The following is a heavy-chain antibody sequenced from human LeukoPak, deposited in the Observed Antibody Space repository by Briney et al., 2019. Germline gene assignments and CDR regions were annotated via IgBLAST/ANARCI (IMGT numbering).Heavy chain of an antibody. D-gene: IGHD3-10*01. Sequence: SETLSLTCTASGGSISSYYWSWIRQPPGKGLEWIAYIYYSGITNYNPSLKSRATISVDTSKNEFSLKLSSVTAADTAVYYCARDRHGSGSAHSFDPWGQGTLVTVSS. CDR2: IYYSGIT. CDR3: ARDRHGSGSAHSFDP. CDR1: GGSISSYY. J-gene: IGHJ5*02. V-gene: IGHV4-59*01.